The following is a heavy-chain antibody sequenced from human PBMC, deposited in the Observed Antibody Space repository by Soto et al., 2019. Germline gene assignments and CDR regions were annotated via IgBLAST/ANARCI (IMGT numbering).Heavy chain of an antibody. CDR1: GGSFSGYY. V-gene: IGHV4-34*01. Sequence: KASETLSLTCAVYGGSFSGYYWSWIRQPPGKGLEWIGEINHSGSTNYNPSLKSRVTISVDTSKNQFSLKLSSVTAADTAVYYCASGGDIVVVPAAMEYYYYGMDVWGQGTTVTASS. J-gene: IGHJ6*02. CDR3: ASGGDIVVVPAAMEYYYYGMDV. D-gene: IGHD2-2*01. CDR2: INHSGST.